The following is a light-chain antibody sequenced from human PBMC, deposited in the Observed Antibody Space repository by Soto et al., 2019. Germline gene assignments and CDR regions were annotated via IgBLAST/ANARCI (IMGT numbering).Light chain of an antibody. V-gene: IGKV3-20*01. CDR2: ATS. CDR3: QQYGSSPGT. J-gene: IGKJ1*01. Sequence: EIVLTQSPGTLSLSTGERATLSCRASQNLSSKFLAWYQQKAGQPPRLLIYATSSRATGIPDRFSGSGSGTDFTLTISRLEPEDFAVYYCQQYGSSPGTFGQGTKVDI. CDR1: QNLSSKF.